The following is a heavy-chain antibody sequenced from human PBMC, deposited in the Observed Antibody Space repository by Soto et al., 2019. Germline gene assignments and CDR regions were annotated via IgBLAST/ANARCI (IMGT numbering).Heavy chain of an antibody. Sequence: GGSLRLSCTASGFTFGDYAMSWVRQAPGKGLEWVGFIRSKAYGGTTEYAASVKGRFTISRDDSKSIAYLQMNSLKTEDTAVYYCTREPDDILTGYYYFDYWGQGTLVTVSS. J-gene: IGHJ4*02. V-gene: IGHV3-49*04. CDR2: IRSKAYGGTT. CDR3: TREPDDILTGYYYFDY. D-gene: IGHD3-9*01. CDR1: GFTFGDYA.